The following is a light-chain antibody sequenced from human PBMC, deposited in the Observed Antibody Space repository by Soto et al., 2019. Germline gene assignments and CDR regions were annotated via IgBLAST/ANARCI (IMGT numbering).Light chain of an antibody. CDR1: SSDIGAYNF. CDR3: RSHAGRNKFYV. V-gene: IGLV2-8*01. J-gene: IGLJ1*01. CDR2: EVN. Sequence: QSALTQPPSASGSPGQSVTISCTGTSSDIGAYNFVSWYQQHPVKAPTLKIYEVNKRPSGVPDRFSGSKSGNTASLTVSGLQAEDEADYYCRSHAGRNKFYVFRSGTELTVL.